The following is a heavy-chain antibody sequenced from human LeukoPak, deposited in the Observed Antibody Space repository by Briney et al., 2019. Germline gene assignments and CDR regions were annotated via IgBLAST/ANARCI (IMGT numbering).Heavy chain of an antibody. J-gene: IGHJ5*02. D-gene: IGHD2-2*01. V-gene: IGHV4-34*01. CDR3: ARGPTLYCSSTSCYPLDP. CDR2: INHSGNT. CDR1: GGSFSGYY. Sequence: SETLSLTCAVYGGSFSGYYWSWIRQPPGKGLEWIGEINHSGNTNYNPSLKSRVTISVDTSKNQFSLKLSSVTAADTAVYYCARGPTLYCSSTSCYPLDPWGQGTLVTVSS.